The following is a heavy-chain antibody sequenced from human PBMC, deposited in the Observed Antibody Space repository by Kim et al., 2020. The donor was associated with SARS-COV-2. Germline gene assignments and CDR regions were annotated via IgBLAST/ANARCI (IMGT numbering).Heavy chain of an antibody. J-gene: IGHJ3*02. Sequence: SETLSLTCAVYGGSFSGYYWSWIRQPPGKGLEWIGEINHSGSTNYNPSLKSRVTISVDTSKNQFSLKLSSVTAADTAVYYCARRGNIVVVPAAISGRPSAFDIWGQGTMVTVSS. CDR3: ARRGNIVVVPAAISGRPSAFDI. CDR2: INHSGST. V-gene: IGHV4-34*01. CDR1: GGSFSGYY. D-gene: IGHD2-2*01.